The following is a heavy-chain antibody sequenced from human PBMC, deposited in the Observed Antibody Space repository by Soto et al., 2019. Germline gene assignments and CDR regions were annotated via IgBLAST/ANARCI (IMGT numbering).Heavy chain of an antibody. CDR2: INEDGSDK. CDR1: GFTFSSYG. CDR3: ADPTSSSGF. D-gene: IGHD6-6*01. Sequence: GGSLRLSCAASGFTFSSYGMHWVRQAPGKGLEWVANINEDGSDKYYVDSVKGRFTISRDNAQNSLYLQMNSLRAEDTAVYYCADPTSSSGFWGQGTLVTVSS. V-gene: IGHV3-7*01. J-gene: IGHJ4*02.